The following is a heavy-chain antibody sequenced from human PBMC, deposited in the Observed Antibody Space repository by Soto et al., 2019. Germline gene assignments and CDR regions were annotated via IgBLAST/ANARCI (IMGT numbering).Heavy chain of an antibody. CDR1: GSPGTTNG. CDR3: AKDRQYPRDYFHY. J-gene: IGHJ4*02. V-gene: IGHV3-23*01. D-gene: IGHD4-4*01. Sequence: EVKLLESGGGLVQPGGPRSLSGGVSGSPGTTNGLTGARQAPVKGLEWVSAISPNGQGIWYADSVKGRFTISRDISRNTVFLQMDSLRAEDTAVYYCAKDRQYPRDYFHYWGQGTLVTVSS. CDR2: ISPNGQGI.